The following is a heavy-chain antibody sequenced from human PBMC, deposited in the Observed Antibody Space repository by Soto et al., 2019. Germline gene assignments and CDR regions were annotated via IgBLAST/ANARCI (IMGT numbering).Heavy chain of an antibody. CDR3: ARHHGPTTSENWFDP. CDR1: GYTFFTYD. Sequence: KVSCKASGYTFFTYDISWVRQAPGQGLEWMGWISTYSGDTKYAQKFQGRVTMTTDTSTTTAYLELRSLGSDDTAVYYCARHHGPTTSENWFDPWGQGTLVTVSS. J-gene: IGHJ5*02. D-gene: IGHD5-12*01. CDR2: ISTYSGDT. V-gene: IGHV1-18*01.